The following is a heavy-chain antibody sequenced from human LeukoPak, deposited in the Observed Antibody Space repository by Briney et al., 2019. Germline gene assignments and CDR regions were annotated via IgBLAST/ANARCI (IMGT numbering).Heavy chain of an antibody. CDR1: GFTFSSYW. D-gene: IGHD6-13*01. CDR3: ARDSSSWYYDY. Sequence: GGSLRLSCAASGFTFSSYWMHWVRQAPGKGQVWVSCIKSDGSSTTYADSVKGRFTISRDNAKNTLHLQMNSLRAEDTAVYYCARDSSSWYYDYWGQGTLVTVSS. V-gene: IGHV3-74*03. CDR2: IKSDGSST. J-gene: IGHJ4*02.